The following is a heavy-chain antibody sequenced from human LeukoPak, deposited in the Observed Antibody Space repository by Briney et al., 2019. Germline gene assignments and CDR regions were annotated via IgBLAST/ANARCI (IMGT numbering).Heavy chain of an antibody. D-gene: IGHD6-13*01. CDR1: GFTFSSYA. Sequence: GGSLRLSCAASGFTFSSYAMSWVRQAPGKGLEWASAISGSGGSTYYADSVKGRFTISRDNSKNTLYLQMNSLRAEDTAVYYCAKEEQQLVHYYYYYMDVWGKGTTVTVSS. CDR2: ISGSGGST. CDR3: AKEEQQLVHYYYYYMDV. V-gene: IGHV3-23*01. J-gene: IGHJ6*03.